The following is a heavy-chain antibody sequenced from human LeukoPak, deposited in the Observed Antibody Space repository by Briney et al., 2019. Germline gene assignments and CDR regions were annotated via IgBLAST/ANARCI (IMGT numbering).Heavy chain of an antibody. Sequence: PGGSLRLSCAASGFTFSNFGLNWVRQAPGKGLEWVAFISDNGRRTYYLESVEGLFTISRDDSKNTLYLQMNSLRVEDTAVYYCARDRIGKYSIDYWGQGTLVTVSP. J-gene: IGHJ4*02. CDR2: ISDNGRRT. D-gene: IGHD2-15*01. CDR1: GFTFSNFG. CDR3: ARDRIGKYSIDY. V-gene: IGHV3-33*08.